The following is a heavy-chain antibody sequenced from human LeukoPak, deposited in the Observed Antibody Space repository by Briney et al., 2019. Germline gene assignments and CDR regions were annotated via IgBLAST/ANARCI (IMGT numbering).Heavy chain of an antibody. CDR1: GFTFSSYG. J-gene: IGHJ1*01. D-gene: IGHD6-13*01. V-gene: IGHV3-33*01. CDR2: IWSDERDK. Sequence: PGGSLRLSCAASGFTFSSYGMHCVRQAPGKGLEWVAVIWSDERDKYYADSVKGRFTISRDNSKNTLYLQMNSLRAEDTAVYYCASPIGSSSWYGYFQHWGQGTLVTVSS. CDR3: ASPIGSSSWYGYFQH.